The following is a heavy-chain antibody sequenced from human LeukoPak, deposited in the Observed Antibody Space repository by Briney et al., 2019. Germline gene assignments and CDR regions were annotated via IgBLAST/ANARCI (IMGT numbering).Heavy chain of an antibody. Sequence: GGSLRLSCAASGFTLTKYAMSRVRQAPGKGLEWVSSINPNTYYADSVKGRFTISGDNSKNTLYLQMNSLRAEDTAVYYCARRVVPAAVFNSWGQGTLVTVSS. CDR2: INPNT. CDR3: ARRVVPAAVFNS. J-gene: IGHJ4*02. D-gene: IGHD2-2*01. CDR1: GFTLTKYA. V-gene: IGHV3-23*01.